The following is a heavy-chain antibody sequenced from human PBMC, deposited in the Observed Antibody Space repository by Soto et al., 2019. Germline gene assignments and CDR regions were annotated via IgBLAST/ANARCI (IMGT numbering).Heavy chain of an antibody. CDR1: GFTFSSYG. CDR3: ATSNSPLCSSTSCYFFDY. Sequence: PVGSLRLSCAASGFTFSSYGMHWVRQAPGKGLEWVAVISYDGSNKYYADSVKGRFTISRDNSKNTLYLQMNSLRAEDTAVYYCATSNSPLCSSTSCYFFDYWGQGTLVTVSS. D-gene: IGHD2-2*01. V-gene: IGHV3-30*03. CDR2: ISYDGSNK. J-gene: IGHJ4*02.